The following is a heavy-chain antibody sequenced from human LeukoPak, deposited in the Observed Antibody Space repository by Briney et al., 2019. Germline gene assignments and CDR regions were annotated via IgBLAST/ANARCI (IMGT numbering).Heavy chain of an antibody. CDR3: ARSLHRERAGDH. V-gene: IGHV5-51*06. Sequence: GDSLKISCQGSGYGFADYWINWVRQTPGTGLEWMAVIYPDDSSITYNPSFEGHVSVSVDKSTRTAYLKWNTLRASDTAFYFCARSLHRERAGDHWGQGTLVTVSS. D-gene: IGHD4-11*01. CDR1: GYGFADYW. J-gene: IGHJ4*02. CDR2: IYPDDSSI.